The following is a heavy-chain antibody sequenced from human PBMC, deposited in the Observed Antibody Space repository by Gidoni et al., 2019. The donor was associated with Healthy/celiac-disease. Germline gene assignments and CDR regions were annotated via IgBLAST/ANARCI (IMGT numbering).Heavy chain of an antibody. Sequence: QVQLQQWGAGLLKPSETLSLTCAVYGGSFSGYSWSWIRQPPGKGLEWIGEINHSGSTNYNPSLKSRVTISVDTSKNQFSLKLSSVTAADTAVYYCARLTPDTLYSRSRALDYWGQGTLVTVSS. CDR1: GGSFSGYS. D-gene: IGHD6-13*01. CDR3: ARLTPDTLYSRSRALDY. V-gene: IGHV4-34*01. CDR2: INHSGST. J-gene: IGHJ4*02.